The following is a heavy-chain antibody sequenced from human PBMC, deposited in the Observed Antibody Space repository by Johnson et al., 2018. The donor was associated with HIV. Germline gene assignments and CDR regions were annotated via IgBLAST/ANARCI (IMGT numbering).Heavy chain of an antibody. CDR3: ARVIWGMRSGYEWGAFDI. Sequence: VQLVESGGGLVQPGGSLRLSCAASGYGMHWVRQAPGKGLEWVSGISWNSGSIGYAASVKGRFTISRDNAKNSLYLQMNSLRAEDTAVYYCARVIWGMRSGYEWGAFDIWGQGTVVTVSS. J-gene: IGHJ3*02. CDR1: GYG. V-gene: IGHV3-9*01. D-gene: IGHD5-12*01. CDR2: ISWNSGSI.